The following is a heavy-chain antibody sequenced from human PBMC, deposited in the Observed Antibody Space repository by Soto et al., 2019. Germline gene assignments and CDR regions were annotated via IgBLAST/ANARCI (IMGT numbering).Heavy chain of an antibody. V-gene: IGHV1-8*01. J-gene: IGHJ4*02. CDR1: GYSFTSLD. CDR2: MEPSTGTT. CDR3: ARGVSAGVDY. Sequence: GASVKVSCKASGYSFTSLDINWVRQTAGQGLEWMGWMEPSTGTTGYAQKFQGRVTMTRDTSINTAYMELTTLTPDDTAFYYCARGVSAGVDYWGQGTLVTVSS. D-gene: IGHD1-26*01.